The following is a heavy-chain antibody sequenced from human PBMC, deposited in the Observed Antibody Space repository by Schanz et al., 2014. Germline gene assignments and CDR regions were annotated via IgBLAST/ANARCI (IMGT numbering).Heavy chain of an antibody. J-gene: IGHJ4*02. CDR2: ISSSGSYI. Sequence: EVQLVESGGGLVKPGGSLRLSCEASEFTFSSYNMNWVRQAPGKGLEWVSSISSSGSYIHYADSVKGRFTISRDNAKNTLYLQMNSLRAEDTAVYYCARDSRPNYDVLTAYYAIDYWGQGTLVTVSS. CDR3: ARDSRPNYDVLTAYYAIDY. CDR1: EFTFSSYN. V-gene: IGHV3-21*01. D-gene: IGHD3-9*01.